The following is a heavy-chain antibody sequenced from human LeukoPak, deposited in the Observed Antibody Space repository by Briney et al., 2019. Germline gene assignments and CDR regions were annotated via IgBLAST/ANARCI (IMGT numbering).Heavy chain of an antibody. CDR3: AKVPTYDILTADAFDI. D-gene: IGHD3-9*01. V-gene: IGHV3-9*01. J-gene: IGHJ3*02. Sequence: PGGSLRLSCAASGFTFDDYAMHWVRQAPGKGLEWVSGISWNSGSIGYADSVKGRFTISRDNAKNSLYLQMNSLRAEDTALYYCAKVPTYDILTADAFDIWGQGTMVTVSS. CDR1: GFTFDDYA. CDR2: ISWNSGSI.